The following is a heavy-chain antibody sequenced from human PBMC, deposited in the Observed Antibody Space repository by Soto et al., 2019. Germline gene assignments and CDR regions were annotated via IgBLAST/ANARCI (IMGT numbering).Heavy chain of an antibody. CDR1: GFTFDDYG. J-gene: IGHJ4*02. CDR2: INWNGGST. Sequence: EVQLVESGGGVVRPGGSLRLSCAASGFTFDDYGMSWVRQAPGKGLEWVSGINWNGGSTGYADSVKGRITISRDNAKNTLYLQMNSRRAEDTAVYYCARLHSSGWYGPGRYWGQGTLVTVSS. CDR3: ARLHSSGWYGPGRY. V-gene: IGHV3-20*04. D-gene: IGHD6-19*01.